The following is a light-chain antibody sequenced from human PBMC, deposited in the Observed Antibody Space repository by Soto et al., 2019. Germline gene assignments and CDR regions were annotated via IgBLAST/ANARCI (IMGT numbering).Light chain of an antibody. V-gene: IGLV2-14*01. CDR1: SSDVGGYNY. J-gene: IGLJ1*01. CDR3: SSYTSRSSSTYV. Sequence: QSALTQPASVSGSPGQSITTSCTGTSSDVGGYNYVSWYQQHPGKAPKLMIYDVSNRPSGVSNRFSGSKSGNTASLTISGLQAEDEADYYCSSYTSRSSSTYVFGTATKVTVL. CDR2: DVS.